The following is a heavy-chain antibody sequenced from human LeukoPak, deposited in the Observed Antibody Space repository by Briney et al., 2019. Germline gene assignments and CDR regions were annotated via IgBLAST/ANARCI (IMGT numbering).Heavy chain of an antibody. CDR1: GFTFSSYG. CDR2: IRYDGSNK. Sequence: PGGSLRLSCAASGFTFSSYGMHWVRQAPGKGLEWVAFIRYDGSNKYYADSVKGRFTISRDNSKNTLYLQMNSLRAEDTAVYYCAKDGESYYDSSGYYYDYWGQGTLVTVSS. CDR3: AKDGESYYDSSGYYYDY. D-gene: IGHD3-22*01. J-gene: IGHJ4*02. V-gene: IGHV3-30*02.